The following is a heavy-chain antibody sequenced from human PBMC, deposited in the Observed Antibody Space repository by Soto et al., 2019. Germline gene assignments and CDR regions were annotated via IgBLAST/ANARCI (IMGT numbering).Heavy chain of an antibody. CDR3: ARRNTISSGGAFDY. CDR2: IYNIGNT. CDR1: GGSISSSSYD. V-gene: IGHV4-39*01. J-gene: IGHJ4*01. D-gene: IGHD6-6*01. Sequence: QLQLQESGPGLVKPSETLSLTCTVSGGSISSSSYDWGWIRRPPGKGLEWIGSIYNIGNTYYNPSLKSRLTVSVDTSKNQFSLKLTAVTAADTAVYYCARRNTISSGGAFDYWGQGTLVTVSS.